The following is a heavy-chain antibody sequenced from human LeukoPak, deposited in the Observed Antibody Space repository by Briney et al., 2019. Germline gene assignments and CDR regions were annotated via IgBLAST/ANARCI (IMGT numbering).Heavy chain of an antibody. D-gene: IGHD5-24*01. CDR3: ARDYKYAFDN. Sequence: GGSLRLSCAASGFRFSDYSMNWVRQAPGKGLEWTSYIGIDSGNTHYADSVKGRFTISGDKAKNSLYLQMHSLQVEDTAVYYCARDYKYAFDNWGQGTLVTVSS. V-gene: IGHV3-48*01. CDR1: GFRFSDYS. J-gene: IGHJ4*02. CDR2: IGIDSGNT.